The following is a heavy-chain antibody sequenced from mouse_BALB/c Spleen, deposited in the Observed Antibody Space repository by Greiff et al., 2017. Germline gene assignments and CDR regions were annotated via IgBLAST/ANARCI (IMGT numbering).Heavy chain of an antibody. CDR1: GFTFSSFG. CDR2: ISSGSSTI. D-gene: IGHD2-10*02. Sequence: DVQLQESGGGLVQPGGSRKLSCAASGFTFSSFGMHWVRQAPEKGLEWVAYISSGSSTIYYADTVKGRFTISRDNPKNTLFLQMTSLRSEDTAMYYCARRGYGNDGAMDYWGQGTSVTVSS. CDR3: ARRGYGNDGAMDY. V-gene: IGHV5-17*02. J-gene: IGHJ4*01.